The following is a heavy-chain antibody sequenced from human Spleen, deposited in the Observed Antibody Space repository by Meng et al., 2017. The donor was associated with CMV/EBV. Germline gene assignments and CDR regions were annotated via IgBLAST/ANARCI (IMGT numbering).Heavy chain of an antibody. J-gene: IGHJ1*01. V-gene: IGHV4-34*01. D-gene: IGHD2-2*01. CDR3: ARRLGYCSSTSCYRGYFQH. Sequence: SETLSLTCAVYGGSFRGYYWSWIRQAPGKGLEWIGEINHSGSTNYNPSLKSRVTISVDTSKNQFSLKLSSVTAADTAVYYCARRLGYCSSTSCYRGYFQHWGQGTLVTVSS. CDR1: GGSFRGYY. CDR2: INHSGST.